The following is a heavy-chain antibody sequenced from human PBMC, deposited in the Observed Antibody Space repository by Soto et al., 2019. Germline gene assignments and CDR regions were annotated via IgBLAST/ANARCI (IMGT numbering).Heavy chain of an antibody. CDR1: GGSISSGDYY. V-gene: IGHV4-30-4*01. CDR3: ARDAKIQLWFNRFDP. J-gene: IGHJ5*02. CDR2: SYYSGST. Sequence: SETLSLTCTVSGGSISSGDYYWSWIRQPPGKCLEWIGYSYYSGSTYYNPSLKSRVTISLDTSKNQFPLKQSSVTAADTAVYYCARDAKIQLWFNRFDPWGQGTL. D-gene: IGHD5-18*01.